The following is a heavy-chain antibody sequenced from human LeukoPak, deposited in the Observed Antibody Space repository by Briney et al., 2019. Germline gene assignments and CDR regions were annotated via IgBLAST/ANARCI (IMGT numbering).Heavy chain of an antibody. Sequence: PSETLSLNCAVYGGTFSGYYWSWLRQPPGKGLEWIGEINHSGSTNYNTSVKSRVTISVDTSKNQFSLKLSSVAAADTAVYYCARLLRGGRDTPMVTMIVVRAKSGSFDIWGQGTMVTVSS. CDR3: ARLLRGGRDTPMVTMIVVRAKSGSFDI. CDR1: GGTFSGYY. D-gene: IGHD3-22*01. J-gene: IGHJ3*02. V-gene: IGHV4-34*01. CDR2: INHSGST.